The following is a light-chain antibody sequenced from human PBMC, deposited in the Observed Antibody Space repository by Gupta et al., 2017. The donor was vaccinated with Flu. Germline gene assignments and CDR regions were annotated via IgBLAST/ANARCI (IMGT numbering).Light chain of an antibody. CDR3: MRSRHPWT. Sequence: DVVTSQSLLSLSVTLGPAASIPCRSSQSLVYKNGITYLTWFQQRPGQSPRRLIYEVSNRDSGVPDRFSGSGSVTDFTLKISRVEAEDVGVYYCMRSRHPWTFGQGTRLEI. V-gene: IGKV2-30*01. J-gene: IGKJ2*02. CDR2: EVS. CDR1: QSLVYKNGITY.